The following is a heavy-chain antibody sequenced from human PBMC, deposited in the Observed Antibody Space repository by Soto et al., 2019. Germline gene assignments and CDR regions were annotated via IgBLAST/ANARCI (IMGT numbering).Heavy chain of an antibody. D-gene: IGHD6-19*01. CDR1: GYTFTGYY. CDR3: ARDIGYRSGWYYYYGMDV. Sequence: ASVKVSCKASGYTFTGYYMHWVRQAPGQGLEWMGWINPNSGGTNYAQKFQGWVTMTRDTSISTAYMELSRLRSDDTAVYYCARDIGYRSGWYYYYGMDVWGQGTTVTVSS. V-gene: IGHV1-2*04. J-gene: IGHJ6*02. CDR2: INPNSGGT.